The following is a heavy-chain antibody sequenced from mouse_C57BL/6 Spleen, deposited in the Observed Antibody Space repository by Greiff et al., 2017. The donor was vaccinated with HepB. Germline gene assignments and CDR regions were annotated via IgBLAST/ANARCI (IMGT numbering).Heavy chain of an antibody. CDR3: APNYGSSPYYCDY. V-gene: IGHV1-82*01. CDR2: IYPGDGDT. D-gene: IGHD1-1*01. J-gene: IGHJ2*01. Sequence: VQLQQSGPELVKPGASVKISCKASGYAFSSSWMNWVKQRPGKGLEWIGRIYPGDGDTNYNGKFKGKATLTADKSSSTAYMQLSSLTSEDSAVYFCAPNYGSSPYYCDYWGQGTTLTVSS. CDR1: GYAFSSSW.